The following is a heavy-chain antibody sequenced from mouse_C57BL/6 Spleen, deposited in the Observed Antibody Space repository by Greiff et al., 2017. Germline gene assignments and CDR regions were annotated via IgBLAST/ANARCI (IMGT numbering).Heavy chain of an antibody. J-gene: IGHJ4*01. CDR2: IWSGGST. Sequence: QVQLKQSGPGLVQPSQSLSITCTVSGFSLTSYGVHWVRQSPGKGLEWLGVIWSGGSTDYNAAFISRLSISKDNSKSQVFLKMNSLQADDTAIYYCARSTYDGYYDYAMDYWGQGTSVTVSS. CDR3: ARSTYDGYYDYAMDY. CDR1: GFSLTSYG. V-gene: IGHV2-2*01. D-gene: IGHD2-3*01.